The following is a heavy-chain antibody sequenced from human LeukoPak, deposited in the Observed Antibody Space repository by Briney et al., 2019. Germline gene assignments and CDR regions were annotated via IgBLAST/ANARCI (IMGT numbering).Heavy chain of an antibody. D-gene: IGHD3-3*01. CDR1: GGSIRSGDYY. J-gene: IGHJ3*02. Sequence: QAQLQESGPGLVKPSQTLSLTCTVSGGSIRSGDYYWSWIRQPPGKGLEWIGYIYYSGSTYYNPSLKSRVTISVDTSKNQFSLKLSSVTAADTAVYYCARHFLRFPAFDIWGQGTMVTVSS. CDR3: ARHFLRFPAFDI. V-gene: IGHV4-30-4*08. CDR2: IYYSGST.